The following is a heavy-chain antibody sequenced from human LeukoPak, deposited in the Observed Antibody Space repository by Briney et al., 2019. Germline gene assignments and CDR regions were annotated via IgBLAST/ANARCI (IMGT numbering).Heavy chain of an antibody. CDR3: AKALIVGAQHPILYHYYGMDV. CDR2: ISYDGSNK. V-gene: IGHV3-30*18. Sequence: GRSLRLSCAASAFIFRSYGLHWVRQAPGKGLEWVAVISYDGSNKYYADSVKGRFTISRDNSKNTLYLQMNSLRAEDTAVYYCAKALIVGAQHPILYHYYGMDVWGQGTTVTVSS. D-gene: IGHD1-26*01. CDR1: AFIFRSYG. J-gene: IGHJ6*02.